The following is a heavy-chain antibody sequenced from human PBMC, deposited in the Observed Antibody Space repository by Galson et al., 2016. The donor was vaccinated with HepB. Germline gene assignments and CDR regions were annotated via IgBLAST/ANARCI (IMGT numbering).Heavy chain of an antibody. CDR1: GDSVSSHSAT. D-gene: IGHD5-12*01. Sequence: CAISGDSVSSHSATWNWIRQSPSRGLEWLGRTYYRSKWYNDYALSVKSRITIKPDTSKNQFSLQLNSVTPEDTAVYYCARVRSGYSGYANPYYYGMDVWGQGTTVTVSS. CDR2: TYYRSKWYN. CDR3: ARVRSGYSGYANPYYYGMDV. V-gene: IGHV6-1*01. J-gene: IGHJ6*02.